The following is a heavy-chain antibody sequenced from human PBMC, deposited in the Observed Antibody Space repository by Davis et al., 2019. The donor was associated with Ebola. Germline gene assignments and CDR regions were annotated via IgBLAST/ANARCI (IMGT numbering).Heavy chain of an antibody. J-gene: IGHJ6*02. V-gene: IGHV3-33*01. D-gene: IGHD2-2*01. CDR1: GFTFSSYG. CDR2: IWYDGSNK. CDR3: ARGVVVGGYYYGMDV. Sequence: PGGSLRLSCAASGFTFSSYGMHWVRQAPGKGLEWVAVIWYDGSNKYYADSVKGRFTISRDNSKNTLYLQMNSLRAEDTAVYYCARGVVVGGYYYGMDVWGQGTTVTVSS.